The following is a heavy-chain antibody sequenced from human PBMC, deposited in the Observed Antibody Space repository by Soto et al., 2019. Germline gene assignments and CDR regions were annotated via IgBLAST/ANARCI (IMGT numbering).Heavy chain of an antibody. Sequence: EVQLVESGGGLIQPGGSLRLSCAVSGFTVSNTYMSWVRQAPGKGLEWISVIYRGLGTYYADSVKGRFTISRDDSRNTVYLQINSLTTEDTAVYFCARDRSDSSRADSFDIWGQGTVVTVSS. CDR1: GFTVSNTY. CDR2: IYRGLGT. D-gene: IGHD6-25*01. J-gene: IGHJ3*02. CDR3: ARDRSDSSRADSFDI. V-gene: IGHV3-53*01.